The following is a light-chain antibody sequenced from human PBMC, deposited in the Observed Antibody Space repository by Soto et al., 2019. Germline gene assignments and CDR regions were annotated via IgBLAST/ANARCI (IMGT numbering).Light chain of an antibody. CDR1: QGVSSN. CDR2: GAS. Sequence: EIVMTQSPATLSVSPGERATLSCRASQGVSSNLAWYQQKPGQAPRLLIYGASTRATGIPARFSGSGSGTEFTLTISSLQSEDFAVFYCQQYDKWPITFGQGTRLEIK. CDR3: QQYDKWPIT. J-gene: IGKJ5*01. V-gene: IGKV3-15*01.